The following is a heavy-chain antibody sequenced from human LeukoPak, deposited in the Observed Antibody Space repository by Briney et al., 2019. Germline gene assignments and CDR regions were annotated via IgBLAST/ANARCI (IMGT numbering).Heavy chain of an antibody. CDR1: GFTFSSYW. Sequence: GGSLRLSCAASGFTFSSYWMHWVRQAPGKGLVWVSRINSDGSSTTYADSVKGRLTISRDNAKNTLYLQMNSLRAEDTAVYYCASHNFGPGSSFDYWGQGTLVTVSS. V-gene: IGHV3-74*01. D-gene: IGHD3-10*01. CDR2: INSDGSST. CDR3: ASHNFGPGSSFDY. J-gene: IGHJ4*02.